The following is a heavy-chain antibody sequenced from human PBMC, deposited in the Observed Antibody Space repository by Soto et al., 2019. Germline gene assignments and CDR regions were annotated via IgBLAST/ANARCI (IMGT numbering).Heavy chain of an antibody. CDR2: IRSKAYGGTT. J-gene: IGHJ5*02. CDR3: TRAEGGFTLDWFDP. CDR1: GFTFGDYA. D-gene: IGHD3-10*01. V-gene: IGHV3-49*03. Sequence: GGSLRLSCTASGFTFGDYAMSWFRQAPGKGLEWVGFIRSKAYGGTTEYAASVKGRFTISRDDSKSIAYLQMNSLKTEDTAVYYCTRAEGGFTLDWFDPWGQGTLVTVSS.